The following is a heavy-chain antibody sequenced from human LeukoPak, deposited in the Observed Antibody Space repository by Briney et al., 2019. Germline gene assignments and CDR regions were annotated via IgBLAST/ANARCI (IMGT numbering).Heavy chain of an antibody. CDR3: ARDPPAVATNTYG. D-gene: IGHD6-13*01. J-gene: IGHJ4*02. CDR2: IYSGGTT. V-gene: IGHV3-66*01. CDR1: GVTVGNNY. Sequence: SGGSLRLSCAASGVTVGNNYMNWVRQAPGKGLEWVSLIYSGGTTHYADSVKGRFTISGDNSKNTLYLQMNNLRVDDTAVYYCARDPPAVATNTYGWGQGTLVTVSA.